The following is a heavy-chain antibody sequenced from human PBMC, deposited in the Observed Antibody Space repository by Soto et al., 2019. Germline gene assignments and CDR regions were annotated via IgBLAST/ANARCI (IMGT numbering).Heavy chain of an antibody. CDR2: IYQTGYT. Sequence: LSLTCTVSGGPISAFFWNWIRQSPGKGLEWIGRIYQTGYTRYNPSLQSRVTMSVDPSKHQFSLQVRSVTAADTAVYYCARSPSTSSIGSFDIWGQGRMVTVSS. J-gene: IGHJ3*02. D-gene: IGHD6-6*01. V-gene: IGHV4-4*07. CDR3: ARSPSTSSIGSFDI. CDR1: GGPISAFF.